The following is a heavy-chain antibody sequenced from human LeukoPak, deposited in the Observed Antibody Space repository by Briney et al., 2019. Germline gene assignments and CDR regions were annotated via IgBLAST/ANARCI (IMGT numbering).Heavy chain of an antibody. CDR2: ISAYNGNT. V-gene: IGHV1-18*01. D-gene: IGHD6-13*01. J-gene: IGHJ4*02. Sequence: ASVKVSCKASGYTFTSYGISWVRQAPGQGLEWMGWISAYNGNTNYAQKLQGRVTMTTDTSTSTAYTELRSLRSDDTAVYYCARVQSIAAAGTFYYWGQGTLVTVSS. CDR1: GYTFTSYG. CDR3: ARVQSIAAAGTFYY.